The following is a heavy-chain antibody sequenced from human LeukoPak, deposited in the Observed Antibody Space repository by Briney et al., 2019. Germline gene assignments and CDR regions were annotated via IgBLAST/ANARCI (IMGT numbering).Heavy chain of an antibody. J-gene: IGHJ4*02. Sequence: PSETLSLTCTVSGDSINSLDLWSWVRQPPGKGLEWIGEMYLSGTTHSNPSVKSRVTISIDKSKNQFFLNLSSVTAADTAVYYCARGLRYCSGGSCYHHWGQGTLVTVSS. CDR2: MYLSGTT. V-gene: IGHV4-4*02. CDR3: ARGLRYCSGGSCYHH. D-gene: IGHD2-15*01. CDR1: GDSINSLDL.